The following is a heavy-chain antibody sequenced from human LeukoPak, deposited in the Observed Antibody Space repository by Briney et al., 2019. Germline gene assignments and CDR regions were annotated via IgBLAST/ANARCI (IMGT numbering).Heavy chain of an antibody. CDR1: GGSISSYY. J-gene: IGHJ5*02. D-gene: IGHD3-22*01. CDR2: IYYSGST. V-gene: IGHV4-59*01. Sequence: SETLSLTCTVSGGSISSYYWSWIRQPPGKGLEWIGYIYYSGSTNYNPSLKSRVTISVDTSNNQFSLKLSSVTAADTAVYYCARSRSGYYPWGPGTLVTVSS. CDR3: ARSRSGYYP.